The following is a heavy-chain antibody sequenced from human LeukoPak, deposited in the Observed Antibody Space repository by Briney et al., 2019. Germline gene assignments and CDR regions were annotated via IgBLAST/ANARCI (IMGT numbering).Heavy chain of an antibody. CDR1: GYTFTSYD. Sequence: ASVNVSCKASGYTFTSYDINWVRQAPGQGLEWMGWMDPNSGNTNYAQKLQGRVTMTTDTSTSTAYMELRSLRSDDTAVYYCARDPPIVATTQTFDYWGQGTLVTVSS. D-gene: IGHD5-12*01. V-gene: IGHV1-18*01. J-gene: IGHJ4*02. CDR3: ARDPPIVATTQTFDY. CDR2: MDPNSGNT.